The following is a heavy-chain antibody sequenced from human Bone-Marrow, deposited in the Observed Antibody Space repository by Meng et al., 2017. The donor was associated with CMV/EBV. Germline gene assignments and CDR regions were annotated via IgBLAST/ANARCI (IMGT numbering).Heavy chain of an antibody. V-gene: IGHV4-59*01. D-gene: IGHD3-3*02. CDR3: ARGGHFGSGLLDY. J-gene: IGHJ4*02. CDR2: MYYSGST. CDR1: GGSISSYY. Sequence: SETLSLTCTVSGGSISSYYWSWIRQHPGKGLEWIGYMYYSGSTNYNPSLKSRVTISVDTSKNQFSLKLSSVTAADTAVYYCARGGHFGSGLLDYWGQGTLVTVSS.